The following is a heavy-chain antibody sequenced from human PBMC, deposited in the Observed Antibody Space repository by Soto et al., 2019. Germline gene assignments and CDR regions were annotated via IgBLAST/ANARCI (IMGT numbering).Heavy chain of an antibody. CDR3: ARISDDYGSQYFDY. Sequence: PSETLSLTCTVSGGSISSYYWSWIRQPPGKGLEWIGYIYYSGSTNYNPSLKSRVTISVDTSKNQFSLKLSSVTAADTAVYYCARISDDYGSQYFDYWGQGTLVTVSS. CDR1: GGSISSYY. D-gene: IGHD4-17*01. V-gene: IGHV4-59*01. J-gene: IGHJ4*02. CDR2: IYYSGST.